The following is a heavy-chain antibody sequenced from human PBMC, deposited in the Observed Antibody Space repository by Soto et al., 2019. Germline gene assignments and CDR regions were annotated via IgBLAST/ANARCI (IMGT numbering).Heavy chain of an antibody. D-gene: IGHD6-6*01. J-gene: IGHJ6*03. V-gene: IGHV4-34*01. Sequence: SETLSLTCAVYGGSFSGYYWSWIRQPPGKGLEWIGEINHSGSTNYNPSLKSRVTISVDTSKNQFSLKLSSVTAADTAVYYCARVGPGWGQNPARYYMDVWGKGTTVTVSS. CDR1: GGSFSGYY. CDR2: INHSGST. CDR3: ARVGPGWGQNPARYYMDV.